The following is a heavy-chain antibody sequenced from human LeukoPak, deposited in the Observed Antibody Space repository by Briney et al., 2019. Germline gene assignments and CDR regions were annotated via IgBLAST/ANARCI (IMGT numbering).Heavy chain of an antibody. J-gene: IGHJ4*02. CDR3: VKGQMDY. D-gene: IGHD5-24*01. V-gene: IGHV3-64D*06. CDR1: GFTFTSYA. CDR2: IGISGVST. Sequence: GGSLRLSCSASGFTFTSYAMHWVRQAPGKGLEYVSAIGISGVSTYYADSVKGRFTISRDNSKNTLYLQVSTLRAEDTAVYYCVKGQMDYWGQGTLVTVSS.